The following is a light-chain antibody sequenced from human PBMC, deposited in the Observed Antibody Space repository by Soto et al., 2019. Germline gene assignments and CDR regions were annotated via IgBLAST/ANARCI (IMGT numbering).Light chain of an antibody. V-gene: IGKV1-5*03. CDR2: KAS. CDR3: QQYNKSPLT. Sequence: DIQMTQSPSTLYASVGDRVTITCRASQSIGASLAWFQQKPGKAPNLLIYKASSLESGVPSRFSGSGSGTEFPLPISTLQPDDFATYYCQQYNKSPLTFGGGTKVEIK. J-gene: IGKJ4*01. CDR1: QSIGAS.